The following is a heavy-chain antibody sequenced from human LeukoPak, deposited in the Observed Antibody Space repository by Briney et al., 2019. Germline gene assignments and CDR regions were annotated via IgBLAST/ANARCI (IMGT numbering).Heavy chain of an antibody. CDR3: VRDRELTY. V-gene: IGHV4-59*01. J-gene: IGHJ4*02. Sequence: SETLSLTCTVSGGSISIYYWSWLRQPPGKGLEWIGYIYNSGSTIYNPSLRSRVTISVDTSKNQFSLKLNSVTAADTAVYYCVRDRELTYWSQGTLVTVSS. CDR2: IYNSGST. CDR1: GGSISIYY. D-gene: IGHD1-26*01.